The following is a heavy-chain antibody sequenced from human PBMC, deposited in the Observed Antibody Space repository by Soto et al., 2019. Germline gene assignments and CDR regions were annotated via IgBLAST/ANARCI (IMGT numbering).Heavy chain of an antibody. CDR1: GFRFDDFA. Sequence: EVQLVESGGGLVQSGRSRRLSCVASGFRFDDFAMHWVRQAPGKGLEWVSSIDWNSGSTAYADSVKGRFTVFRDNARNSLDLQMNNLRVEDTALYYCVKGRGSYFVYFGLDVWGPGTTVTVSS. J-gene: IGHJ6*02. CDR2: IDWNSGST. V-gene: IGHV3-9*01. D-gene: IGHD1-26*01. CDR3: VKGRGSYFVYFGLDV.